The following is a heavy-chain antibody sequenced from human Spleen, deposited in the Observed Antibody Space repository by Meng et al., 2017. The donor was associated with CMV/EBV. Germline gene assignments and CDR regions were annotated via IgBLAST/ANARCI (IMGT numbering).Heavy chain of an antibody. Sequence: SYAIVWVRQAPGQGLEWMGWISAYNGYTNYAPKFQGRVTMTTDTSTSTAYMELRSLRSDDTAVYYCARGGDILTGYYNMGDDWFDPWGQGTLVTVSS. D-gene: IGHD3-9*01. CDR2: ISAYNGYT. CDR1: SYA. V-gene: IGHV1-18*01. J-gene: IGHJ5*02. CDR3: ARGGDILTGYYNMGDDWFDP.